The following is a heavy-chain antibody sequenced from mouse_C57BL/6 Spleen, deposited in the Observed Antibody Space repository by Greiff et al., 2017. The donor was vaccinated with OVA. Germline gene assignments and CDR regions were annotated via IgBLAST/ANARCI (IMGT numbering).Heavy chain of an antibody. CDR1: GYTFTDYN. Sequence: VQLQQSGPELVKPGASVKMSCKASGYTFTDYNMHWVKQSHGKSLEWIGYINPNNGGTSYNQQFKGKATLTVTKSSRTAYLELRSLTSEDSAVYYSAREAIYYDYPWFAYWGQGTLVTVSA. CDR2: INPNNGGT. J-gene: IGHJ3*01. D-gene: IGHD2-4*01. V-gene: IGHV1-22*01. CDR3: AREAIYYDYPWFAY.